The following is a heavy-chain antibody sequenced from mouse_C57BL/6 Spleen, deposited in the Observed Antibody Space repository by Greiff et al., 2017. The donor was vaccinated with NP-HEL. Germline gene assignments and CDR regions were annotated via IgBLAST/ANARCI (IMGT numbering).Heavy chain of an antibody. V-gene: IGHV1-15*01. CDR2: IDPETGGT. CDR3: TRWVYYSNPFDY. Sequence: QVQLQQSGAELVRPGASVTLSCKASGYTFTDYEMHWVKQTPVHGLEWIGAIDPETGGTAYNQKFKGKAILTADKSSSTAYMELRSLTSEDSAVYYCTRWVYYSNPFDYWGQGTTLTVSS. D-gene: IGHD2-5*01. J-gene: IGHJ2*01. CDR1: GYTFTDYE.